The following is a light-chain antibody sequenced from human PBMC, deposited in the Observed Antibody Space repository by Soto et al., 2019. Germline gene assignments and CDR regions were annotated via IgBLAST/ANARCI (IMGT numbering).Light chain of an antibody. J-gene: IGLJ2*01. CDR1: SSDVGGGYNY. CDR3: SSYAGNNNLI. Sequence: QSALTQPRSASGSPGQSVTISCTGTSSDVGGGYNYVSWYQHHPGKVPKLMIYEVSKRPSGVPDRFYGSKSGNTASLTVSGLQAEDEADYFCSSYAGNNNLIFGGGTKVTVL. V-gene: IGLV2-8*01. CDR2: EVS.